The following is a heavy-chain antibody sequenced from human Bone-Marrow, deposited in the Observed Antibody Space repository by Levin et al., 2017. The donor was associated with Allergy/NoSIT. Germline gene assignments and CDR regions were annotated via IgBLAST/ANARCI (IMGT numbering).Heavy chain of an antibody. Sequence: GGSLRLSCAASESTANNYAMAWVRQAPEKGLEWVSAITGGGETTYYTDSVKGRFTIARDNSKNRLHLQMNSLRPEDTAVYYCTLRLPSSGYTFVVWGQGTLVTVSS. D-gene: IGHD2-21*01. CDR2: ITGGGETT. CDR1: ESTANNYA. V-gene: IGHV3-23*01. CDR3: TLRLPSSGYTFVV. J-gene: IGHJ4*02.